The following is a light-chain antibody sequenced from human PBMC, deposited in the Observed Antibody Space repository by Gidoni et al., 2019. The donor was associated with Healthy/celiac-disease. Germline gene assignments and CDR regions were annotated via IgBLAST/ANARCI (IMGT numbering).Light chain of an antibody. V-gene: IGKV3-11*01. J-gene: IGKJ4*01. CDR1: QSVSSY. CDR3: QQRSNWPLT. CDR2: DAS. Sequence: EIVLTQSPATLSLSPGESATLSCRASQSVSSYLAWYQQKPGQAPRLLIYDASNRATGIPARFSGSGSGTDFTLTSSSREPEDFAVYYCQQRSNWPLTFGGXTKVEIK.